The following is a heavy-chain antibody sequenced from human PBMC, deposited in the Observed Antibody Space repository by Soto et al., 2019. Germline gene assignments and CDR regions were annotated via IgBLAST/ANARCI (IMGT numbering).Heavy chain of an antibody. V-gene: IGHV4-39*01. J-gene: IGHJ4*02. CDR1: GGSISSSSYY. D-gene: IGHD3-10*01. CDR3: ARSSGWHQAGDDPLLWFGELFLSFDY. CDR2: IYYSGST. Sequence: PSETLSLTCTVSGGSISSSSYYWGWIRQPPGKGLEWIGSIYYSGSTYYNPSLKSRVTISVDTSKNQFSLKLSSVTAADTAVYYCARSSGWHQAGDDPLLWFGELFLSFDYWGQGTLVTVSS.